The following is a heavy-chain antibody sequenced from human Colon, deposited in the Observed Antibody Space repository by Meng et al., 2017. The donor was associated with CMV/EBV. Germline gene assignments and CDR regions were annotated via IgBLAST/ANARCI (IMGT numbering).Heavy chain of an antibody. CDR3: ARLWPYYYDSSNYYYYGMDV. J-gene: IGHJ6*02. D-gene: IGHD3-22*01. CDR2: LYFSGNT. CDR1: GVSITSYY. V-gene: IGHV4-59*01. Sequence: SETLSLTCTVSGVSITSYYWSWIRQPPGKGLEWIGDLYFSGNTSFNPSLKSRLTISVDTSKNQFSLKLTSVTSADTAMYYCARLWPYYYDSSNYYYYGMDVWGQGTTVTVSS.